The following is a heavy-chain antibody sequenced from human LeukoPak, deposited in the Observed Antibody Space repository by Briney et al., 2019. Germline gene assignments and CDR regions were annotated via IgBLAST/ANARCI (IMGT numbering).Heavy chain of an antibody. V-gene: IGHV3-23*01. J-gene: IGHJ4*02. CDR3: AKGPRIAVAGTRAFFDY. CDR1: GFTFSSYA. D-gene: IGHD6-19*01. Sequence: GGSLRLSCAASGFTFSSYAMSWVRQAPGKALEWVSAISGSGGSTYYADSVKGRFTISRDNSKNTLYLQMNSLRAEDTAVYYCAKGPRIAVAGTRAFFDYWGQRTLVTVSS. CDR2: ISGSGGST.